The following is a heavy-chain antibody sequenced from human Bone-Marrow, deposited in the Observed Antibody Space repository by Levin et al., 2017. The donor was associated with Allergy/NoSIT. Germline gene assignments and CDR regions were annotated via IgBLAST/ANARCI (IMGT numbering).Heavy chain of an antibody. Sequence: PGGSLRLSCAASGFSFSSYSMNWVRQAPGKGLEWVSYISSISTKYYADSVKGRFTISRDNAKKSLFLQMNSLRAEDTALYYCAMEEVFYGSGSFLPPLTYWGRGTLVSVSS. D-gene: IGHD3-10*01. V-gene: IGHV3-48*01. J-gene: IGHJ4*02. CDR3: AMEEVFYGSGSFLPPLTY. CDR1: GFSFSSYS. CDR2: ISSISTK.